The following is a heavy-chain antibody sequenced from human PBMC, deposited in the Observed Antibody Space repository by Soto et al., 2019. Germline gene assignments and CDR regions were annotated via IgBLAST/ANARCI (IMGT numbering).Heavy chain of an antibody. Sequence: SETLSLTCTVSGGSISSYYWSWIRQPPGKGLEWIGYIYYSGSTNYNPSLKSRVTISVDTSKNQFSLKLSSVTAADTAVYYCARDRGTRTTNFYGTDVWGQGTTGTVS. J-gene: IGHJ6*02. CDR2: IYYSGST. CDR1: GGSISSYY. V-gene: IGHV4-59*01. CDR3: ARDRGTRTTNFYGTDV. D-gene: IGHD3-10*01.